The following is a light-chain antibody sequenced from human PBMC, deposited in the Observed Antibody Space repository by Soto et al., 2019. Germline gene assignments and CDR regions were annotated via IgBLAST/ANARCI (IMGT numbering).Light chain of an antibody. J-gene: IGKJ4*01. V-gene: IGKV1D-13*01. CDR3: QQFNNYPLT. CDR2: DAS. CDR1: QGISSA. Sequence: AIQLTQSPSSVSASVAYRVTITCRASQGISSALAWYQQKPGKAPKLLIYDASTLESGVPSRFSGSGSGTDFTLTISSLQPEDFATYYCQQFNNYPLTFGGGTKVDIK.